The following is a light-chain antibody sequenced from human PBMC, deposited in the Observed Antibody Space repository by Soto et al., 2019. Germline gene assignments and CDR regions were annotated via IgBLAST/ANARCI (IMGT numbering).Light chain of an antibody. Sequence: QSVLTQPASVSGSPGQSITISCTGTSSDIGGYNYVSWYQQHPGKAPKLMIYEVNNRPLGVSNRFSGSKSGNTASLTISGLQAEDEADDYCSSYTNRNTLWVFGGGTKLTVL. J-gene: IGLJ3*02. V-gene: IGLV2-14*01. CDR1: SSDIGGYNY. CDR2: EVN. CDR3: SSYTNRNTLWV.